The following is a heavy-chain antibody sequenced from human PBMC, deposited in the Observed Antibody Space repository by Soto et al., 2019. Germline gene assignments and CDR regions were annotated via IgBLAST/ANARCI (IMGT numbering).Heavy chain of an antibody. V-gene: IGHV1-18*01. Sequence: QVHLVQSGAEVKKPGASVKVSCKGSGYAFTTYGITWVRQAPGQGLEWMGWISAHNGNTNYAQKLKCRVTAPRATPTSTASRELRSLRSDDTAVYYCARGRYGDYWGQGARVTVSS. CDR3: ARGRYGDY. CDR2: ISAHNGNT. CDR1: GYAFTTYG. J-gene: IGHJ4*02. D-gene: IGHD1-1*01.